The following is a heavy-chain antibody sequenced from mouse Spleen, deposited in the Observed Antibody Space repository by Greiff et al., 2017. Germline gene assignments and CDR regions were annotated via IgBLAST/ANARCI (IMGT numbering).Heavy chain of an antibody. D-gene: IGHD3-3*01. Sequence: EVQLQQSGPELVKPGASVKIPCKASGYTFTDYNMDWVKQSHGKSLEWIGDINPNNGGTIYNQKFKGKATLTVDKSSSTAYMELRSLTSEDTAVYYCARKDLRGWYFDVWGAGTTVTVSS. J-gene: IGHJ1*01. CDR3: ARKDLRGWYFDV. CDR2: INPNNGGT. V-gene: IGHV1-18*01. CDR1: GYTFTDYN.